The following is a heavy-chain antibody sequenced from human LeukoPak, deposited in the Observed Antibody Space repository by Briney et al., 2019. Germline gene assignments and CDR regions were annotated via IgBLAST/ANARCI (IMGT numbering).Heavy chain of an antibody. J-gene: IGHJ5*02. CDR2: ISYDGSNK. CDR3: ARVWFGELTSGGNWFDP. Sequence: GGSLRLSCAASGFTFSSYGMHWVRQAPGKGLEWVAVISYDGSNKYYADSVKGRFTISRDNSKNTLYLQMNSLRAEDTAVYYCARVWFGELTSGGNWFDPWGQGTLVTVSS. CDR1: GFTFSSYG. D-gene: IGHD3-10*01. V-gene: IGHV3-30*03.